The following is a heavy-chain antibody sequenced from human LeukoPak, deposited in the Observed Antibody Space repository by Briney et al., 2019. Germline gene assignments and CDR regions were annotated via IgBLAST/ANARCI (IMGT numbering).Heavy chain of an antibody. CDR1: GFTFSIYW. V-gene: IGHV3-23*01. CDR3: ARGSSIAVAGTNWFDP. Sequence: GGSLRLSCAASGFTFSIYWMHWARQAPGKGLEWVSAISGSGSSTNYADSVKGRFTISRDNSKNTLYLHMNSLRAEDTAIYYCARGSSIAVAGTNWFDPWGQGTLVTVSS. D-gene: IGHD6-19*01. J-gene: IGHJ5*02. CDR2: ISGSGSST.